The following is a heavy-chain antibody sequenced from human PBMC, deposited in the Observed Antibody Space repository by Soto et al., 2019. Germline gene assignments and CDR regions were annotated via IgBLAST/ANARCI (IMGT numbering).Heavy chain of an antibody. D-gene: IGHD4-17*01. CDR1: GGSISSGDYY. CDR2: IYNSGST. CDR3: ARDSATVTTSTFDY. J-gene: IGHJ4*02. Sequence: PSETLSLTCTVPGGSISSGDYYWSWIRQHPGKGLEWIGHIYNSGSTYYNPSLKSRVTISVDTSKNQFSLKLSSVTAADTAVYYCARDSATVTTSTFDYWGQGTLVTVSS. V-gene: IGHV4-31*03.